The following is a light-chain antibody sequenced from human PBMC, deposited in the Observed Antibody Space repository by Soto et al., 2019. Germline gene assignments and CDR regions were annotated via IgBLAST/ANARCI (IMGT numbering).Light chain of an antibody. J-gene: IGLJ2*01. Sequence: QSLLTQPPSVSAAPGQKVTISCSGSSANIGSNYVSWYQHLPGTAPKLVIYDSDKRPSEIPDRFSGSKSGTSATLDITGLQTGDEADYYCGAWDSSLSVVVFGGGTKLTVL. CDR3: GAWDSSLSVVV. CDR1: SANIGSNY. CDR2: DSD. V-gene: IGLV1-51*01.